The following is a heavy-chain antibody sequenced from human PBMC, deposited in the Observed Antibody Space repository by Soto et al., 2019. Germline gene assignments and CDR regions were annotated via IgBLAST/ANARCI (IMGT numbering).Heavy chain of an antibody. CDR2: IYYSGST. V-gene: IGHV4-39*01. J-gene: IGHJ4*02. CDR1: GGSISSSSYY. CDR3: ARHEYSSSNYFDY. Sequence: QLQLQESGPGLVKPSETLSLTCTVSGGSISSSSYYWGWIRQPPGKGLEWIGSIYYSGSTYYNPSLKSRVTISVDTSKNQFSLKLSSVPAADTAVYYCARHEYSSSNYFDYWGQGTLVTVSS. D-gene: IGHD6-13*01.